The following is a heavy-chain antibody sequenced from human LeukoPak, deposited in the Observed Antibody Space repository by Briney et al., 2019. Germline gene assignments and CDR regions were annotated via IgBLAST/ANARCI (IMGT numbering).Heavy chain of an antibody. D-gene: IGHD3-3*01. Sequence: ASVRVSCKTSGYSFTDYYIHWVRQAPGQGLEWMGWINTKSGRTSSSRKFQGRVTMTRDPSITTVYMDMAWLTSDDTAIYFCARADFIDAGPYLIGPWGQGTLVSVSS. V-gene: IGHV1-2*02. CDR3: ARADFIDAGPYLIGP. CDR1: GYSFTDYY. CDR2: INTKSGRT. J-gene: IGHJ4*02.